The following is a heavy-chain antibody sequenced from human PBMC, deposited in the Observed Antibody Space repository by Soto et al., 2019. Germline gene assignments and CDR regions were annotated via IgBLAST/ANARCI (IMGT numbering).Heavy chain of an antibody. D-gene: IGHD2-15*01. V-gene: IGHV1-69*06. CDR3: AGDYCSGGSCYRGWFDP. J-gene: IGHJ5*02. Sequence: SVKVSCKASGGTFSSYAISWVRQAPGQGLEWMGGIIPIFGTANYAQKFQGRVTITADKSTSTAYMELSSLRSEDTAVYYCAGDYCSGGSCYRGWFDPWGQGTLVTVSS. CDR1: GGTFSSYA. CDR2: IIPIFGTA.